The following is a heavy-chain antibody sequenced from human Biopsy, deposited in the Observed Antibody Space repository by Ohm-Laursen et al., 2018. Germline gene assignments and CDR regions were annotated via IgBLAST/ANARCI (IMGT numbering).Heavy chain of an antibody. CDR3: ATKLTGYFHH. J-gene: IGHJ1*01. CDR1: EGTFSNYG. D-gene: IGHD3-9*01. Sequence: SSVKVSCRAPEGTFSNYGVNWVRQAPGQGLEWLGGNIPILGTGNYAQKFQDRVTVAADTSTSTATMELRSLRSDDTAVYYCATKLTGYFHHWGQGTLVIVSS. CDR2: NIPILGTG. V-gene: IGHV1-69*06.